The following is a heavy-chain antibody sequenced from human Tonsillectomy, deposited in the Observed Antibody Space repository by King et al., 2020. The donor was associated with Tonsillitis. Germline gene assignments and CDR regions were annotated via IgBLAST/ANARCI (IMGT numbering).Heavy chain of an antibody. CDR2: IRSKANSYAT. D-gene: IGHD3-10*01. CDR1: GFTFSGSA. CDR3: TSDQDYYGSGSYYSYYYGMDV. Sequence: VQLVESGGGLVQPGGSLKLSCAASGFTFSGSAMHWVRQASGKGLEWVGRIRSKANSYATAYAASVKGRFTISRDDSKNTAYLQMNSLKTEDTAVYYCTSDQDYYGSGSYYSYYYGMDVWGQGTTVTVSS. J-gene: IGHJ6*02. V-gene: IGHV3-73*02.